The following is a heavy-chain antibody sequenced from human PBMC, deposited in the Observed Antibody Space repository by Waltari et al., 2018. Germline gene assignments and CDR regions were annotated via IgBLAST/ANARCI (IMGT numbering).Heavy chain of an antibody. CDR1: GDTFSSYA. D-gene: IGHD2-2*01. J-gene: IGHJ2*01. CDR2: IIPILGKA. V-gene: IGHV1-69*11. CDR3: ARDGASNWYFDL. Sequence: QVQLVQSGAEVKKPGSSVKVSCKASGDTFSSYAISWVRQAPGQGLEWMGGIIPILGKANDAQKFQGRVTISADEFTSTAYMELSSLRSEDTAVYYCARDGASNWYFDLWGRGTLVTVSS.